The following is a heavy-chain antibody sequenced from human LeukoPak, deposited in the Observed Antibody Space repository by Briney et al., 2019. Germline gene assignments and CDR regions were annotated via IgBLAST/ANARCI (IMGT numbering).Heavy chain of an antibody. V-gene: IGHV3-23*01. D-gene: IGHD3-10*01. J-gene: IGHJ4*02. CDR3: HGSGSYYTDY. CDR1: GFTFSSYA. CDR2: ISGSGGST. Sequence: GGSLRLSCAASGFTFSSYAMSWVRQAPGKGLEWVSAISGSGGSTYYADSVKGRFTISRDNSKNTLYLQMNSLRAEDTAVYYCHGSGSYYTDYWGQGTLVTVSS.